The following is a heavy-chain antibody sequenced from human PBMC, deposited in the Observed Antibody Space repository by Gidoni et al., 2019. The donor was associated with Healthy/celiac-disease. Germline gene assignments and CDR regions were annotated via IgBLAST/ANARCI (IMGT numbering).Heavy chain of an antibody. CDR1: GFTFSSYG. Sequence: QVQLVESGGGVVQPGRSLRLSCAASGFTFSSYGMHWVRQAPGKGLEWVAVIWYDGSNKYYADSVKGRFTISRDNSKNTLYLQMNSLRAEDTAVYYCARDLGSYYYYYYGMDVWGQGTTVTVSS. V-gene: IGHV3-33*01. CDR3: ARDLGSYYYYYYGMDV. CDR2: IWYDGSNK. J-gene: IGHJ6*02. D-gene: IGHD1-26*01.